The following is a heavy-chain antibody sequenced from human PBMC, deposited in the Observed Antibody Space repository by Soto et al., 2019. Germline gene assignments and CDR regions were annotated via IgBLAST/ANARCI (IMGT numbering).Heavy chain of an antibody. CDR2: INHSGST. Sequence: SETLSLTCAVYGGSFSRYYWSWIRQPPGKGLEWIGEINHSGSTNYNPSLKSRVTISVDTSTNQFSLKLSSVTAADTAVYYCASXSGITVGGVIVKYYFDYWGRGTLVTVSS. D-gene: IGHD3-16*02. CDR3: ASXSGITVGGVIVKYYFDY. V-gene: IGHV4-34*01. J-gene: IGHJ4*02. CDR1: GGSFSRYY.